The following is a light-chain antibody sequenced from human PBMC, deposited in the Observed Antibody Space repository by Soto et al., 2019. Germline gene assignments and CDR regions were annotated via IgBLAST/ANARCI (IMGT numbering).Light chain of an antibody. V-gene: IGLV2-23*01. J-gene: IGLJ1*01. CDR1: SSDVGSYNL. CDR3: CSYAGSRYD. CDR2: EGS. Sequence: QSALTQPASVSGSPGQSITISCTGTSSDVGSYNLVSWYQQHPGKAPKLMIYEGSKRPSGVSNRFSGSKSGNTASLTISGLQAEDEADYYCCSYAGSRYDFGTGTKLTVL.